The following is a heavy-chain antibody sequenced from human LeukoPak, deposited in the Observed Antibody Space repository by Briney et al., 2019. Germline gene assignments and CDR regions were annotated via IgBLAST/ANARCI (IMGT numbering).Heavy chain of an antibody. CDR1: GFTFSSYG. Sequence: GGSLRLSCAASGFTFSSYGMHWVRQAPGKGLEWVAVIWYDGSYKYYADSVKGRFTISRDNSKNTLYPQMNSLRAEDTAVYYCARDPTAYYDSSGYYLNTIDYWGQGTLVTVSS. CDR3: ARDPTAYYDSSGYYLNTIDY. J-gene: IGHJ4*02. V-gene: IGHV3-33*01. CDR2: IWYDGSYK. D-gene: IGHD3-22*01.